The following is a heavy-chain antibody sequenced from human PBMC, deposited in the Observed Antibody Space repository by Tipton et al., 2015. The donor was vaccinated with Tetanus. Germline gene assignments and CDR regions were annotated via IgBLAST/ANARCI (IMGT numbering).Heavy chain of an antibody. J-gene: IGHJ6*02. CDR3: TSSLNTWYYYGVDV. CDR2: IFDDGSNT. CDR1: GFSFASYG. Sequence: SLRLSCAASGFSFASYGMHWVRQAPGKGLEWMATIFDDGSNTYYADSVKGRYTISRDNSKNMLYLEMNSPRAEDTAIYYCTSSLNTWYYYGVDVWGQGTTVTVSS. V-gene: IGHV3-33*01. D-gene: IGHD3-16*01.